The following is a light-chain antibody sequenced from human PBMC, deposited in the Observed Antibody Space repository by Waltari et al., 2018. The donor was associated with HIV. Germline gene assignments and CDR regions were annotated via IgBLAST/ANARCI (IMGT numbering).Light chain of an antibody. CDR1: ISDIGGYNY. Sequence: QSALTQPPSASGSPGQSVAISCTGTISDIGGYNYVSWYQQHPGKAPKLLIFEVTKRPSGVPDRFAGSKSGNTASLTVSGLQAEDEADYYCASYGGTNDLVFGGGTKLTVL. J-gene: IGLJ3*02. V-gene: IGLV2-8*01. CDR3: ASYGGTNDLV. CDR2: EVT.